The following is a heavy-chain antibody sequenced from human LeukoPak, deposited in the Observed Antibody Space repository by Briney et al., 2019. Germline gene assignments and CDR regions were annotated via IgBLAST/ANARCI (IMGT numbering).Heavy chain of an antibody. J-gene: IGHJ4*02. CDR3: ARGRRWGYELFDY. CDR1: SGSFSGYY. D-gene: IGHD5-12*01. V-gene: IGHV4-34*01. CDR2: INHSGST. Sequence: TSETLSLTCAVYSGSFSGYYWSWIRQPPGKGLEWIGEINHSGSTNYNPSLKSRVTISVDTSKNQFSLKLSSVAAADTAVYYCARGRRWGYELFDYWGQGTPVTVSS.